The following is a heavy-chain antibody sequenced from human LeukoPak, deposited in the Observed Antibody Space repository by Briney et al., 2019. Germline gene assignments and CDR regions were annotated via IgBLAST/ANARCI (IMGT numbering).Heavy chain of an antibody. J-gene: IGHJ6*02. V-gene: IGHV1-18*01. CDR1: GYTFTSYG. CDR3: ARVVGYSSSLYYYYYGMDV. CDR2: ISAYNGNT. Sequence: ASVTVSCKASGYTFTSYGISWVRQAPGQGLEWMGWISAYNGNTNYAQKLQGRVTMTTDTSTSTAYMELRSLRSDDTAVYYCARVVGYSSSLYYYYYGMDVWGQGTTVTVSS. D-gene: IGHD5-18*01.